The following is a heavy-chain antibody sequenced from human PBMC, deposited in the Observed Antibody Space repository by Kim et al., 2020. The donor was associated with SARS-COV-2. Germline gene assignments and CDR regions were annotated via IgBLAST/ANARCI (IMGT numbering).Heavy chain of an antibody. D-gene: IGHD4-17*01. Sequence: ADSVKGRFTISRDNAKNSLYLQMNSLRAEDTAVYYCARYTVTTDYYYGMDVWGQGTTVTVSS. J-gene: IGHJ6*02. CDR3: ARYTVTTDYYYGMDV. V-gene: IGHV3-21*01.